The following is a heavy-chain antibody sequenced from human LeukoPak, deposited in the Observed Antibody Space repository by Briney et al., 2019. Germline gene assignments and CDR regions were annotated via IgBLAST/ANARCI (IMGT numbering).Heavy chain of an antibody. CDR3: ASDWQWVFDY. V-gene: IGHV4-59*01. D-gene: IGHD6-19*01. Sequence: KASETLSLTCTVSGASIRTYFWSWIRQPPGKGLEWIGNVYYSGSTDYNPSLKSRVTISVDTSKNQFSLKLNSVTAADTAVYYCASDWQWVFDYWGQGTLVNVSS. J-gene: IGHJ4*02. CDR1: GASIRTYF. CDR2: VYYSGST.